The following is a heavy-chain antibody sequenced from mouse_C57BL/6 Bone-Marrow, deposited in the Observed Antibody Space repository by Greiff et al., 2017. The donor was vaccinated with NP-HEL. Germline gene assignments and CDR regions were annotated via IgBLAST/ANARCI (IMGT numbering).Heavy chain of an antibody. J-gene: IGHJ2*01. CDR2: IYPRSGNT. V-gene: IGHV1-81*01. Sequence: VQRVESGAELARPGASVKLSCKASGYTFTSYGISWVKQRTGQGLEWIGEIYPRSGNTYYNEKFKGKATLTADKSSSTAYMELRSLTSEDSAVYFCARYPYYYGSSYFDYWGQGTTLTVSS. CDR3: ARYPYYYGSSYFDY. CDR1: GYTFTSYG. D-gene: IGHD1-1*01.